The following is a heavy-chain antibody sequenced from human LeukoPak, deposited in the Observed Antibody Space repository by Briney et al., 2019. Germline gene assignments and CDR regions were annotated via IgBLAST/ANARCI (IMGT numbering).Heavy chain of an antibody. J-gene: IGHJ6*03. V-gene: IGHV1-2*02. CDR1: GYTPTGYY. CDR2: INPNSGGT. CDR3: ARDWTEDYSKSYYYYYMDV. D-gene: IGHD4-11*01. Sequence: ASVKVSCKASGYTPTGYYMHWGRQAPGQGLEWMGWINPNSGGTNYAQKFQGRVTMTRDTSITTAYMELSRLRSDDTAVYYCARDWTEDYSKSYYYYYMDVWGKGTTVTVSS.